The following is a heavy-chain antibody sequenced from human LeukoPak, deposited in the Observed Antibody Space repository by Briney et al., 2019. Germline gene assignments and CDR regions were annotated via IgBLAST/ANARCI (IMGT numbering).Heavy chain of an antibody. CDR2: IYYSGST. CDR1: GGSISSYY. D-gene: IGHD6-19*01. Sequence: SETLSLTCTVSGGSISSYYWSWLRHPPGKGLEWLGYIYYSGSTNYNPSLKSRVTISVDTSKNQFSLKLSSVTAADTAVYYCARQDRSGWFSQSASAFDIWGQGTMVTVSS. V-gene: IGHV4-59*08. CDR3: ARQDRSGWFSQSASAFDI. J-gene: IGHJ3*02.